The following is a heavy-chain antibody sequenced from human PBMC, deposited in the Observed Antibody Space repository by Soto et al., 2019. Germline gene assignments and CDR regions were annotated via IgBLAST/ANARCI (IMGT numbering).Heavy chain of an antibody. CDR1: GGSISSYY. CDR3: VRDFGEGESYYDFWSGYYDGWFDP. V-gene: IGHV4-4*07. D-gene: IGHD3-3*01. Sequence: SETLSLTCTVSGGSISSYYWSWIRQPAGKGLEWIGRIYTSGSTNYNPSLKSRVTMSVDTSKNQFSLKLSSVTAADTAVYYCVRDFGEGESYYDFWSGYYDGWFDPWGQGTLVTVSS. J-gene: IGHJ5*02. CDR2: IYTSGST.